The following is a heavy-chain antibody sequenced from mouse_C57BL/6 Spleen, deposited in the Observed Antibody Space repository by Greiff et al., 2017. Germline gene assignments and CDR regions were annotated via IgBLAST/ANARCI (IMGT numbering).Heavy chain of an antibody. Sequence: QVQLQQSGPELVKPGASVKISCKASGYAFSSSWMNWVKQRPGKGLEWIGRIYPGDGDTNYNGKFKGKATLTADKSSSTAYMQLSSLTSEDSAVYFCATITTVLATDYFDYWGQGTTLTVSS. CDR1: GYAFSSSW. V-gene: IGHV1-82*01. J-gene: IGHJ2*01. CDR3: ATITTVLATDYFDY. CDR2: IYPGDGDT. D-gene: IGHD1-1*01.